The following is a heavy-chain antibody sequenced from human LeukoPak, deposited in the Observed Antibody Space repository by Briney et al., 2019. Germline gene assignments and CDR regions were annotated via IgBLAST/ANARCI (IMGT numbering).Heavy chain of an antibody. J-gene: IGHJ3*02. Sequence: PSQTLSLTCAISGDSVSSNSAAWNWIRQSPSRGLEWLGRTYYRSKWYNDYAVSVKSRITINPDTSKNQFSLQLNSVTPEDTAVYYCARDRDPATYRGYSYGYLSWYAFDIWGQGTMVTVSS. D-gene: IGHD5-18*01. CDR1: GDSVSSNSAA. V-gene: IGHV6-1*01. CDR2: TYYRSKWYN. CDR3: ARDRDPATYRGYSYGYLSWYAFDI.